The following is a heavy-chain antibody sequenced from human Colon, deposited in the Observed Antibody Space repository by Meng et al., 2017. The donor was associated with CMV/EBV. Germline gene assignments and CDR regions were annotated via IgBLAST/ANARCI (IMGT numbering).Heavy chain of an antibody. J-gene: IGHJ4*02. D-gene: IGHD3-16*02. V-gene: IGHV4-34*01. CDR1: GGSLRGFY. CDR2: INDFGTI. Sequence: GSLRPSCGLSGGSLRGFYWSWIRQSPGKGLEWIGVINDFGTINYNPSVRSRVTISLDKSKSQYSLKLTSVTAADTGVYYCARGGGFIHGLVANFDSWGQGTLVTVSS. CDR3: ARGGGFIHGLVANFDS.